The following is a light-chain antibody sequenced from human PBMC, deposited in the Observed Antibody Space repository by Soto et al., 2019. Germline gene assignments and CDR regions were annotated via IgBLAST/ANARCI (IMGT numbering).Light chain of an antibody. CDR3: QQYDSSPRT. J-gene: IGKJ1*01. CDR2: DAS. V-gene: IGKV3-20*01. Sequence: EIVLTQSPGTLSLSPGERATLSCRASQSVSSSLAWYQQKPGQAPRLLIYDASSRATGIPDRFSGSGSGTDFTLTISRLEPEDFAVYYCQQYDSSPRTFGQGTKVEIK. CDR1: QSVSSS.